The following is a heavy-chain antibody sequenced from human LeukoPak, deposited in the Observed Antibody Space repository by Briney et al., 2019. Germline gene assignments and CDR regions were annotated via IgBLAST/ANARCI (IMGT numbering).Heavy chain of an antibody. V-gene: IGHV4-59*12. D-gene: IGHD3-3*01. Sequence: PSETLSLTCTVSGGSISSDYWSWIRQPPGKGLEWIGYIYYSGSTNYNPSLKSRVTISVDTSKNQFSLKLSSVTAADTAVYYCARDFGYAIDYWGQGTLVTVSS. CDR3: ARDFGYAIDY. CDR1: GGSISSDY. J-gene: IGHJ4*02. CDR2: IYYSGST.